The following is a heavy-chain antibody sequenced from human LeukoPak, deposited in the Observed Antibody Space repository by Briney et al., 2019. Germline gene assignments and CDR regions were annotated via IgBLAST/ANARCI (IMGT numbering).Heavy chain of an antibody. V-gene: IGHV4-30-2*01. CDR1: GGSISSGGYS. Sequence: SQTPSLTCAVSGGSISSGGYSWSWIRQPPGKGLEWIGYIYHSGSTYYNPSLKSRVTISVDRSKNQFSLKLSSVTAADTAVYCCARQYSGYDAFDYWGQGTLVTVSS. CDR2: IYHSGST. CDR3: ARQYSGYDAFDY. D-gene: IGHD5-12*01. J-gene: IGHJ4*02.